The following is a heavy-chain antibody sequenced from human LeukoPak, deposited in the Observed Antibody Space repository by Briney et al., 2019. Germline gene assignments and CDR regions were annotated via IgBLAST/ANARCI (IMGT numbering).Heavy chain of an antibody. CDR1: GFTFSSHG. Sequence: GGSLRLSCAASGFTFSSHGLHWVRQAPGKGLEWVAFIRYDGNNKHYADSVKGRFTISRDNSKNTLYLQVNSLRAEDTAVYYCAKNRGHMDVRGKGTTVTVSS. J-gene: IGHJ6*03. CDR2: IRYDGNNK. D-gene: IGHD3-10*01. CDR3: AKNRGHMDV. V-gene: IGHV3-30*02.